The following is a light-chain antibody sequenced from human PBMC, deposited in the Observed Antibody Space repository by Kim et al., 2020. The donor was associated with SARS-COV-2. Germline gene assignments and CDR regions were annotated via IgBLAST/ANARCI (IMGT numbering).Light chain of an antibody. CDR1: QGISNY. CDR3: QKYNSAPLT. V-gene: IGKV1-27*01. CDR2: GAS. Sequence: ASVGDRVTITCRASQGISNYLAWYQQKPREIPKLLIYGASTLQPGVPSRFSGSGSGADFTLTISSLQPEDVATYYCQKYNSAPLTFGGGTKVDIK. J-gene: IGKJ4*01.